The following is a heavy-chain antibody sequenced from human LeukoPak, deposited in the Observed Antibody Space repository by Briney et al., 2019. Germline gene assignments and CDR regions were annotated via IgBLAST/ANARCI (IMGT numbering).Heavy chain of an antibody. Sequence: SVKVSCKASGYTFTSYGISWVRQAPGQGLEWMGGIIPIFGTANYAQKFQGRVTITADESTSTAYMELSSLRSEDTAVYYCAGAPYSGSYNWFDPWGQGTLVTVSS. J-gene: IGHJ5*02. CDR1: GYTFTSYG. V-gene: IGHV1-69*13. CDR2: IIPIFGTA. D-gene: IGHD1-26*01. CDR3: AGAPYSGSYNWFDP.